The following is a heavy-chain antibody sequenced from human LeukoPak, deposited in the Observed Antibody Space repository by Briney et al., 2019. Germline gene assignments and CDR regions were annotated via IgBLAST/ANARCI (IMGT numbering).Heavy chain of an antibody. CDR2: INHGGSI. CDR1: GGSFSGQY. J-gene: IGHJ4*02. Sequence: SETLSLTCAVYGGSFSGQYWGWIRQPPGKGLEWIGEINHGGSISYNASLKSRVTISLDTSKSQFSLKLSSVTAADTAVYYCAGGDYHGSESYANYWGQGTLVTVSS. CDR3: AGGDYHGSESYANY. V-gene: IGHV4-34*01. D-gene: IGHD3-10*01.